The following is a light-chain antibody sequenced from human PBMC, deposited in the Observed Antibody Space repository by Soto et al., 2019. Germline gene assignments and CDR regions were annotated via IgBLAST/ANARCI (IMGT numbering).Light chain of an antibody. Sequence: EIVLTQSPGTLSLSPGERATLSCRASQSVSNNYLAWYQQKPGQAPRLLIYGASNRATGIPDRLSGSGSGTDFTLTISRLQSEDFAVYYCQQYNNWPWTFGQGDQGGYQ. V-gene: IGKV3-20*01. CDR1: QSVSNNY. CDR2: GAS. J-gene: IGKJ1*01. CDR3: QQYNNWPWT.